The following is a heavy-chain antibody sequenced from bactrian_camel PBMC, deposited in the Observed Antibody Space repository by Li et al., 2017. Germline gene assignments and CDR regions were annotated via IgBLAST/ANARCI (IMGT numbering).Heavy chain of an antibody. CDR2: IHLRGHFT. J-gene: IGHJ6*01. V-gene: IGHV3S1*01. CDR3: RLEVLTVTPSYLYVTLL. D-gene: IGHD2*01. CDR1: GHSDSSYF. Sequence: HVQLVESGGGSVQAGGTLRLGCAASGHSDSSYFMAWFRQAPGKEREGVAAIHLRGHFTRYADSVAGRFTLAQDNAKKTLYLQMNSLKLRTLPCTIVRLEVLTVTPSYLYVTLLIGARGPRSPSP.